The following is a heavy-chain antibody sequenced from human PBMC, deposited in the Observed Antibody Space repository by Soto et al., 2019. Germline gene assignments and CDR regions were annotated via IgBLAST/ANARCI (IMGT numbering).Heavy chain of an antibody. D-gene: IGHD4-17*01. CDR2: IIPIFGTA. CDR3: ANAQDYGDYGVDAFDI. V-gene: IGHV1-69*01. J-gene: IGHJ3*02. CDR1: GGTFSSYA. Sequence: QVQLVQSGAEVKKPGSSVKVSCKASGGTFSSYAISWVRQAPGQGLEWMGGIIPIFGTANYAQKFQGRVTSTADEPTSTAYMELSSLRSEDTAVYYCANAQDYGDYGVDAFDIWGQGTMVTVSS.